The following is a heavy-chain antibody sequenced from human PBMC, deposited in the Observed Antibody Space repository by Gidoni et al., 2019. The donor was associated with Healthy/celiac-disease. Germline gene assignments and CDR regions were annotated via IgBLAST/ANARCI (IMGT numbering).Heavy chain of an antibody. D-gene: IGHD1-26*01. CDR3: AREDGNVGSRWFDP. CDR2: IWYDGSNK. CDR1: GFTFSSYG. J-gene: IGHJ5*02. V-gene: IGHV3-33*01. Sequence: QVQLVESGGGVVQPGRSLRLSCPASGFTFSSYGMHWVRQAPGKGLEWVAVIWYDGSNKYYADSVKGRFTISRDNSKNTLYLQMNSLRAEDTAVYYCAREDGNVGSRWFDPWGQGTLVTVSS.